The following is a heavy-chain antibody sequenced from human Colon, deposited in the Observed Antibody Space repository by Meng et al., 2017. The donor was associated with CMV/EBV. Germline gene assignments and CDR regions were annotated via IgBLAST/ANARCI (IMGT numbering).Heavy chain of an antibody. CDR3: ARDNGYYYGMDV. CDR1: GFTFSSYS. J-gene: IGHJ6*02. V-gene: IGHV3-21*01. CDR2: IRSSSSYI. D-gene: IGHD2-8*01. Sequence: GESLKISCAASGFTFSSYSMNWVRQAPGKGLEWVSSIRSSSSYIYYADSVKGRFTISRDNAKNSLYLQMNSLRAEDTAVYYCARDNGYYYGMDVWGQGTTVTVSS.